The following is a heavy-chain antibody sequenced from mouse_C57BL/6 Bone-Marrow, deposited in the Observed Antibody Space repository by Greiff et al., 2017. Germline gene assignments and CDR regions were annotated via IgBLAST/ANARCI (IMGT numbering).Heavy chain of an antibody. CDR3: ARDYGSSYNYFDY. J-gene: IGHJ2*01. CDR1: GFTFSDYG. V-gene: IGHV5-17*01. Sequence: EVMLVESGGGLVKPGGSLKLSCAASGFTFSDYGMHWVRQAPEKGLEWVAYISSGSSTIYHADTVKGRFTISRDNAKNTLFLQMTSLRSEDTAMYYCARDYGSSYNYFDYWGQGTTLTVSS. D-gene: IGHD1-1*01. CDR2: ISSGSSTI.